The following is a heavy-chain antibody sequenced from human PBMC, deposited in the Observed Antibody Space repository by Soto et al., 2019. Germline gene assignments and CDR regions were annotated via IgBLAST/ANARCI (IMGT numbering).Heavy chain of an antibody. D-gene: IGHD3-3*01. J-gene: IGHJ4*02. CDR1: GYIIKNYW. Sequence: GASLKISCKASGYIIKNYWIGWVRQMPGQGLEWMGILFPDDSDTRYSPSFQGHVTISVDKSISTAYVQWRSLKASDSAIYYCSRGGVTSRTFDYWGQGTLVTVSS. CDR2: LFPDDSDT. CDR3: SRGGVTSRTFDY. V-gene: IGHV5-51*01.